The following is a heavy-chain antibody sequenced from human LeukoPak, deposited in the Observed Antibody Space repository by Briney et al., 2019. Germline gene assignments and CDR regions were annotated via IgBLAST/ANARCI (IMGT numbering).Heavy chain of an antibody. CDR2: IYHSGST. CDR3: ARARYSSSSLIDY. J-gene: IGHJ4*02. Sequence: SQTLSLTFTVSGGSISSGGYYWSWIRQPPGKGLEWIGYIYHSGSTYYNPSLKSRVTISVDRSKNQFSLKLSSVTAADTAVYYCARARYSSSSLIDYWGQGTLVTVSS. CDR1: GGSISSGGYY. V-gene: IGHV4-30-2*01. D-gene: IGHD6-6*01.